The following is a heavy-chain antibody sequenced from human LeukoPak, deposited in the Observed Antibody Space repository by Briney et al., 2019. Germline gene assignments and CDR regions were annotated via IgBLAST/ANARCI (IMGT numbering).Heavy chain of an antibody. Sequence: PGGSLRLACAASGFXFSDYYMSWIRQAPGKGPEWVSVIDSTTSYTNYADSVKGRFTISRDNAKNSLYLQMNSLRAEDTAVYHCAHLWGSYRHWGQGTLVTVSS. J-gene: IGHJ4*02. CDR1: GFXFSDYY. CDR3: AHLWGSYRH. V-gene: IGHV3-11*06. CDR2: IDSTTSYT. D-gene: IGHD3-16*02.